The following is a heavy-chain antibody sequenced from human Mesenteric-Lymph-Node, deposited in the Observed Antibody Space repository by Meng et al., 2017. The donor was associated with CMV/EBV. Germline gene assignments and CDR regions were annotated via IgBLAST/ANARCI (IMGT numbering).Heavy chain of an antibody. D-gene: IGHD5-18*01. CDR2: IYYSRRS. J-gene: IGHJ5*02. Sequence: SETLSLTCTVSGGSITSYYWGWIRQPPGQGLEWIGNIYYSRRSNYNPSLKSRVAISADTSQNQVSLILSSVTAADTAVYYCAKDRGDTAMASNWFDPWGQGTLVTVSS. V-gene: IGHV4-59*01. CDR3: AKDRGDTAMASNWFDP. CDR1: GGSITSYY.